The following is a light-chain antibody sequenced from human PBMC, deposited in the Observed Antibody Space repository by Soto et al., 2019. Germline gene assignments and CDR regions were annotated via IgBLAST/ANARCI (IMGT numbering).Light chain of an antibody. Sequence: DIQMSQSPSTLSPSVGDRVTISCRASQSISNWLAWYQQKPGEAPELLIYRASNLQSGVPSRFSGSGSGTEFTLTISSLHTDDFATYYCQQYHRYPSAFGPGTKVDTK. CDR3: QQYHRYPSA. V-gene: IGKV1-5*03. J-gene: IGKJ2*01. CDR2: RAS. CDR1: QSISNW.